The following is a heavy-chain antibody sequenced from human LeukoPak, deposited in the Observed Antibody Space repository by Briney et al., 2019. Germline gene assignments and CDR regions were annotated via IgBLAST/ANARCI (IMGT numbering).Heavy chain of an antibody. J-gene: IGHJ4*02. CDR3: ARGDYDSSGLFDY. Sequence: SETLSLTCAVYGGSFSGYYWSWIRQPPGKGLEWIGEINHSGSTNYNPSLKSRVTISVDTSKNQFSLKLSSVTAADTAVYYCARGDYDSSGLFDYWGQGTLVTVSS. V-gene: IGHV4-34*01. CDR2: INHSGST. D-gene: IGHD3-22*01. CDR1: GGSFSGYY.